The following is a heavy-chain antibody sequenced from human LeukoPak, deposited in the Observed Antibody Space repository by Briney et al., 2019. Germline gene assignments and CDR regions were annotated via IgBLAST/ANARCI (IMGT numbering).Heavy chain of an antibody. CDR3: ARVGGVRGVDFDY. Sequence: GGSLRLSCAASGFTFSNYWMHWVRQAPGKGLEWVSYISSSSSTIYYADSVKGRFTISRDNAKNSLYLQMNSLRAEDTAVYYCARVGGVRGVDFDYWGQGTLVTVSS. D-gene: IGHD3-10*01. V-gene: IGHV3-48*01. CDR1: GFTFSNYW. J-gene: IGHJ4*02. CDR2: ISSSSSTI.